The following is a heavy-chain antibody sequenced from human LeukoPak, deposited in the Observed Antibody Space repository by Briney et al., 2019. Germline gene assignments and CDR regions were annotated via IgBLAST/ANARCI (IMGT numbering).Heavy chain of an antibody. CDR1: GFTFSGYA. J-gene: IGHJ4*02. Sequence: GGSLRLSCAASGFTFSGYAMSWVRQAPGKGLEWVSAISGSGGSTYYADSVKGRFTISRDNSKNTLYLQMNSLRAEDTAVYYCAKGRAGDYYFDYWGQGTLVTVSS. V-gene: IGHV3-23*01. D-gene: IGHD6-19*01. CDR3: AKGRAGDYYFDY. CDR2: ISGSGGST.